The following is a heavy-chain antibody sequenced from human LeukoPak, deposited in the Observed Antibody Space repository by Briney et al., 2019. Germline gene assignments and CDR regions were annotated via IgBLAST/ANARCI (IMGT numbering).Heavy chain of an antibody. Sequence: GRSLRLSCAASGFTFSSYGMHWVRQAPGKGLEWVSYISSSGSTIYYADSVKGRFTISRDNAKNSLYLQMNSLRAEDTAVYYCARAGDILTGYLSSIDYWGQGTLVTVSS. V-gene: IGHV3-48*04. D-gene: IGHD3-9*01. CDR3: ARAGDILTGYLSSIDY. J-gene: IGHJ4*02. CDR1: GFTFSSYG. CDR2: ISSSGSTI.